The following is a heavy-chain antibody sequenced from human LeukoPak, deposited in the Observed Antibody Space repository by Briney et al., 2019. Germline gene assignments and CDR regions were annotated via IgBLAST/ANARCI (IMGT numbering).Heavy chain of an antibody. D-gene: IGHD3-22*01. CDR2: MNPNNGGT. Sequence: ASVKVSCKASGYTFTACYMHWVRQAPGQGGEGMGWMNPNNGGTDYAQKFQGRVTITRDKATSKDYMELRGLTSEDTAVYYCASGYFDSAGYRTTDVFDYWGQRTQVTVSS. V-gene: IGHV1-2*02. CDR1: GYTFTACY. CDR3: ASGYFDSAGYRTTDVFDY. J-gene: IGHJ4*02.